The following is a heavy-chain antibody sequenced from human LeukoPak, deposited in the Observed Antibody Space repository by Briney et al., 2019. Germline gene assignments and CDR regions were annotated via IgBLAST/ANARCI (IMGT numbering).Heavy chain of an antibody. J-gene: IGHJ4*02. CDR3: AKVDDSSGYWTSPFDY. D-gene: IGHD3-22*01. CDR1: GFTFSTYA. Sequence: GGSLRLSCAASGFTFSTYALSWVRQAPGKGLEWVSGISGGGDTTFHADSVKGRFTISRDNSKNTLSLQMDSLRAEDTAVYYCAKVDDSSGYWTSPFDYWGQGTLVTVSS. V-gene: IGHV3-23*01. CDR2: ISGGGDTT.